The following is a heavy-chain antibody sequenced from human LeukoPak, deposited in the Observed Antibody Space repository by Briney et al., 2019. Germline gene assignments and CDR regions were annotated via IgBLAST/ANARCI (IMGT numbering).Heavy chain of an antibody. CDR1: GFTFSSYG. V-gene: IGHV3-30*02. Sequence: GGSLRLSCAASGFTFSSYGMHWVRQAPGKGLEWVAFIRYDGSNKYYADSVKGRFTISRDNSKNTLYLQMNSLRAEDTAVYYCLTLGLVRGVTDAFDIWGQGTMVTVSS. J-gene: IGHJ3*02. CDR2: IRYDGSNK. D-gene: IGHD3-10*01. CDR3: LTLGLVRGVTDAFDI.